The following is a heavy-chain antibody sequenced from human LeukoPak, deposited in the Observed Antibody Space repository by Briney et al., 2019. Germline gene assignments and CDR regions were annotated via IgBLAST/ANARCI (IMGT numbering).Heavy chain of an antibody. CDR2: IYHSGST. CDR1: GGSISSGGYY. CDR3: ATITDAFDI. Sequence: PSETLSLTCTVSGGSISSGGYYWSWIRQPPGKGLEWIGYIYHSGSTYYNPSLKSRVTISVDRSKNQFSLKLSSVTAADTAVYYCATITDAFDIWGQGTLVTVSS. V-gene: IGHV4-30-2*01. D-gene: IGHD5-24*01. J-gene: IGHJ3*02.